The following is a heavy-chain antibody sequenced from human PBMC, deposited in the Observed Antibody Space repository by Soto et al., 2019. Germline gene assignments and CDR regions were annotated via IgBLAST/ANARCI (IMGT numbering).Heavy chain of an antibody. CDR1: GGSFSGYY. V-gene: IGHV4-34*01. CDR3: ARATPDNDYGDSYYFDY. D-gene: IGHD4-17*01. Sequence: KASETLSLTCAVYGGSFSGYYWSWIRQPPGKGLEWIGEINHSGSTNYNPSLKSRVTISVDTSKNQFSLKLSSVTAADTAVYYCARATPDNDYGDSYYFDYWGQGALVTVSS. CDR2: INHSGST. J-gene: IGHJ4*02.